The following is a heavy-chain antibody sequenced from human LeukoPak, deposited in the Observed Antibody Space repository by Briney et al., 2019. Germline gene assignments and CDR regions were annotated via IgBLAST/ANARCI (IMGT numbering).Heavy chain of an antibody. Sequence: SETLSLTCAVHGGSFSGYYWSWIRQPPGKGLEWIGEINHSGSTNYNPSLKSRVTISVDTSKNQFSLKLSSVTAADTAVYYCARGPSGWYGSRTNYYFDYWGQGTLVTVSS. CDR2: INHSGST. J-gene: IGHJ4*02. CDR3: ARGPSGWYGSRTNYYFDY. CDR1: GGSFSGYY. D-gene: IGHD6-19*01. V-gene: IGHV4-34*01.